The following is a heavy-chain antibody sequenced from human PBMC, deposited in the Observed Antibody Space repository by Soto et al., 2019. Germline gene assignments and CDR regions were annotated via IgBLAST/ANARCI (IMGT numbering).Heavy chain of an antibody. CDR3: AHSFSLRYFDWLSQFDY. V-gene: IGHV2-5*02. J-gene: IGHJ4*02. CDR1: GFSLSTSGVG. Sequence: SGPTLVNPTQTLTLTCTFSGFSLSTSGVGVGWIRQPPGKALEWLALIYWDDDKRYSPSLKSRLTITKDTSKNQVVPTMTNMDPVDTATYYCAHSFSLRYFDWLSQFDYWGQGTLVTVSS. D-gene: IGHD3-9*01. CDR2: IYWDDDK.